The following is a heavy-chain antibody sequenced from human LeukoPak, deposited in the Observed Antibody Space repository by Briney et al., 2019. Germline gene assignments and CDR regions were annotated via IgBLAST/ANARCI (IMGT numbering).Heavy chain of an antibody. Sequence: PGGSLRLSCAASGFTFSSYGMHWVRQAPGKGLEWAAAIWYDGSNKYYADSVKGRFTISRDNSKNTLYLQMNSLRAEDTAVYYCAKDEQDNSGSYLLSLYYFDYWGQGTLVTVSS. J-gene: IGHJ4*02. CDR3: AKDEQDNSGSYLLSLYYFDY. V-gene: IGHV3-33*06. CDR2: IWYDGSNK. CDR1: GFTFSSYG. D-gene: IGHD3-10*01.